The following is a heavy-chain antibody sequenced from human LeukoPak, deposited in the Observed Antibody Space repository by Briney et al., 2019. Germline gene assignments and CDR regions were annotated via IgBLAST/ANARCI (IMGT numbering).Heavy chain of an antibody. D-gene: IGHD6-6*01. CDR2: ISSSSSYI. CDR3: ARVARNAIAANIDY. CDR1: GFTFSSYS. V-gene: IGHV3-21*01. Sequence: KTGGSLRLSCAASGFTFSSYSMNWVRQAPGKGLEWVSSISSSSSYIYYADSVKGRFTISRDNAKNSLYLQMNSLRAEDTAVYYCARVARNAIAANIDYWGQETLVTVSS. J-gene: IGHJ4*02.